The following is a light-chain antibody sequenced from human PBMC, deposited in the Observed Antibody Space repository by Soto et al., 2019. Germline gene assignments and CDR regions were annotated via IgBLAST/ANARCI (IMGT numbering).Light chain of an antibody. CDR1: NSNIGGNT. J-gene: IGLJ1*01. V-gene: IGLV1-44*01. CDR3: AAWDDSLNAAV. Sequence: QSVLTQPPSASGTPGQRVTISCSGSNSNIGGNTVNWYQQLPGAAPKLLMYSNDQRPSGVPDRFSGSKFGTTASLPISGLQSEDEADYHCAAWDDSLNAAVFGAGTKVTVL. CDR2: SND.